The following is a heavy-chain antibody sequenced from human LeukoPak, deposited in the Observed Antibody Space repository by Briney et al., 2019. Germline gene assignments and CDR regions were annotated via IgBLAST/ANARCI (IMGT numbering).Heavy chain of an antibody. D-gene: IGHD3-3*01. CDR2: IYYSGST. CDR1: GGSVSSGSYY. J-gene: IGHJ6*02. V-gene: IGHV4-61*01. Sequence: SETLSLTCTVSGGSVSSGSYYWSWIRQPPGKGLEWIGYIYYSGSTNYNPSLKSRVTISVDTSKNQFSLKLSSVTAADTAVYYCASSKRITIFGVVMPYYYYGMDVWAKGPRSPSP. CDR3: ASSKRITIFGVVMPYYYYGMDV.